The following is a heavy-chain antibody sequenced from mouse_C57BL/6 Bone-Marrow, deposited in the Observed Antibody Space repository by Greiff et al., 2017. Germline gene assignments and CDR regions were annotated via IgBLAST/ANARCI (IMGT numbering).Heavy chain of an antibody. Sequence: EVMLVESGGGLVKPGGSLKLSCAASGFTFSSYAMSWVRQTPEKRLEWVATISEGGSYTYYPDNVQGLFTISRDNAKNNLYLQMSHLKSEDSAMSYCARDTVYAWFAYWGQGTLVTVSA. J-gene: IGHJ3*01. CDR2: ISEGGSYT. V-gene: IGHV5-4*01. D-gene: IGHD2-12*01. CDR1: GFTFSSYA. CDR3: ARDTVYAWFAY.